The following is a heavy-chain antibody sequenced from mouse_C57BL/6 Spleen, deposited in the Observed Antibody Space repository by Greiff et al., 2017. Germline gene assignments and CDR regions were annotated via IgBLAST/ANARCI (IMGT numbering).Heavy chain of an antibody. V-gene: IGHV10-3*01. CDR1: GFTFNTYA. CDR2: IRSKSSNYAT. CDR3: VRSHYGSSLYYYAMDY. Sequence: EVQVVESGGGLVQPKGSLKHSCAASGFTFNTYAMHWVRQAPGKGLEWVARIRSKSSNYATYYADSVKDRFTISRDDSQSMLYLQMNNLKTEDTAMYYCVRSHYGSSLYYYAMDYWGQGTSVTVSS. D-gene: IGHD1-1*01. J-gene: IGHJ4*01.